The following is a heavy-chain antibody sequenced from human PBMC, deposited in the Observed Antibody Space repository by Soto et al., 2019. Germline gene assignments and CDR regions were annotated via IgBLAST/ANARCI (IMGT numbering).Heavy chain of an antibody. V-gene: IGHV1-8*01. Sequence: ASVKVSCKASGYTFTSYDINWVRQATGQGLEWMGWMNPNSGNTGYAQKFQGRVTMTRNTSISTAYMELSSLRSEDTAVYYCARDPHDFWSGYYREDXFDSWGQRTMVTVSS. CDR2: MNPNSGNT. CDR3: ARDPHDFWSGYYREDXFDS. J-gene: IGHJ3*02. CDR1: GYTFTSYD. D-gene: IGHD3-3*01.